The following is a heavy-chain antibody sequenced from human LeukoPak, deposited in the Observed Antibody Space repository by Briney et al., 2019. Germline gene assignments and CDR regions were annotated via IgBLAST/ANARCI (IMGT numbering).Heavy chain of an antibody. J-gene: IGHJ4*02. Sequence: PGGSLRLSCAVSGFTFSTYGMQWVRQAPGKGLEWVAFIRYDGSYKYYADSVKGRFSISRDNSKNTLYLQMNSLRAEDTAVYYCARGPSGYHNAGGQGTLVTVSS. CDR2: IRYDGSYK. V-gene: IGHV3-30*02. CDR3: ARGPSGYHNA. CDR1: GFTFSTYG. D-gene: IGHD5-12*01.